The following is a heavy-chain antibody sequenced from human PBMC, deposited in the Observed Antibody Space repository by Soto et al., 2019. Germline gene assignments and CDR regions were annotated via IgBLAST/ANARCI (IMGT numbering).Heavy chain of an antibody. Sequence: GGSPRLSCAASGFPFSSSWMHWFRQGPGKGLVWVSGINRDGTTTTYADSVKGRFTISRDNARNTLYLQMNSLRAEDTAVYYCAKAVYCSSTSCLWAQAYFDCWGQRTLVTVSS. CDR2: INRDGTTT. J-gene: IGHJ4*02. CDR1: GFPFSSSW. D-gene: IGHD2-2*01. CDR3: AKAVYCSSTSCLWAQAYFDC. V-gene: IGHV3-74*03.